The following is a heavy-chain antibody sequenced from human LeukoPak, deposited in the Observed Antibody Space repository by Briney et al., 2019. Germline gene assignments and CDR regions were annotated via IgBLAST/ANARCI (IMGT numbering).Heavy chain of an antibody. D-gene: IGHD6-19*01. CDR1: GDSVSSNSAA. J-gene: IGHJ4*02. V-gene: IGHV6-1*01. CDR2: TYYRSQWYH. Sequence: SQTLSLTCAISGDSVSSNSAAWNWIRQSPSRGLEWLGRTYYRSQWYHDSALSVKSRIIINADTSKNQFSLQLNSVTPEDTAVYYCARDQGVGSGWFYFDYWGQGTLVTVSS. CDR3: ARDQGVGSGWFYFDY.